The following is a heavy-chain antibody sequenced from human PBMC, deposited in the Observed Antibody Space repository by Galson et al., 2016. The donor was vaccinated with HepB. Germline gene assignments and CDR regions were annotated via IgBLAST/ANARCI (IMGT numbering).Heavy chain of an antibody. D-gene: IGHD4-23*01. V-gene: IGHV2-70*01. Sequence: LRLSCAASGFTLNTYGVHWIRQPPGKALEWVALIDWAGAQYYTTSLKTRLTISKDTSKNQVFLTMNNLDPVDTATYYCARFDFRGNFLDYWGQGTLVTVSS. CDR2: IDWAGAQ. CDR1: GFTLNTYG. J-gene: IGHJ4*02. CDR3: ARFDFRGNFLDY.